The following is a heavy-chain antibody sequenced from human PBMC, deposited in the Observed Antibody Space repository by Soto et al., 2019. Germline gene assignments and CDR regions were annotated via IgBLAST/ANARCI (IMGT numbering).Heavy chain of an antibody. Sequence: QVQLVQSGAEVKKPGASVEVSCKASGYTFTSYGISWVRRAPGQGLEGMGWISAYNGNTKYAQKLQGRVTMTTDTSTSTGYMELRSLRSDDTAVYYCARDLIVAVPDLPGGMDVWGQGTTVTVSS. CDR2: ISAYNGNT. D-gene: IGHD2-2*01. CDR1: GYTFTSYG. V-gene: IGHV1-18*01. J-gene: IGHJ6*02. CDR3: ARDLIVAVPDLPGGMDV.